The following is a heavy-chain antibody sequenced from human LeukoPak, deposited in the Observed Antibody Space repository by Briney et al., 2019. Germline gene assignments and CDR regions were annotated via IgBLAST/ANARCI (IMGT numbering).Heavy chain of an antibody. J-gene: IGHJ6*02. D-gene: IGHD3-16*01. CDR1: GDSISSRYW. CDR3: ARGGVWYYYYGMDV. V-gene: IGHV4-4*02. CDR2: IHNVGLT. Sequence: SGTLSLTCTVSGDSISSRYWWSWVRQPPGKGLEWIGQIHNVGLTKYNPSLESRVTISVDTSKNQFSLKLTSLTAADTAVYYCARGGVWYYYYGMDVWGQGTTVTVSS.